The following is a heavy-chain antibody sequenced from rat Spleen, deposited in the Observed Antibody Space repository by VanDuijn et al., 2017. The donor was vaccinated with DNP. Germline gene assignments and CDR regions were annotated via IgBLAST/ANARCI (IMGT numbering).Heavy chain of an antibody. CDR2: ISFDGETT. Sequence: EVQLVESGGGLVQPGRSLKLSCAASGFTFSDYYMAWVRQAPTKGPEWVAYISFDGETTFYGDSVKGRFTISRDNSKSSLYLQMDSLRSEDTATYYCTTFEGTNAWGQGTSVTVSS. CDR1: GFTFSDYY. V-gene: IGHV5-20*01. D-gene: IGHD1-11*01. J-gene: IGHJ4*01. CDR3: TTFEGTNA.